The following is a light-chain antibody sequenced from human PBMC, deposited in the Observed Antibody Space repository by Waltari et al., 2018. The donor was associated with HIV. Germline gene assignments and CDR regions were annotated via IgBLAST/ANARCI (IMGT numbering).Light chain of an antibody. CDR2: GAS. Sequence: EIVMTQSPATLSVSPGERATLSCRASQSVSSNLAWYQQKPGQAPRLLINGASTRATGIPARFSGSGSGTEVTLTISSLQSEDFAVYYCQQYNNWPPFTFGPGTKVDIK. J-gene: IGKJ3*01. CDR1: QSVSSN. CDR3: QQYNNWPPFT. V-gene: IGKV3-15*01.